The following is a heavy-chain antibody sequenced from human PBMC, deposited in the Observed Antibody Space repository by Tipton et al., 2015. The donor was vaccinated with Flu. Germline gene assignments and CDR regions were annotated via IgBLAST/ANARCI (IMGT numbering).Heavy chain of an antibody. CDR2: IYYSGST. CDR3: ARGSAARPSRAFDI. CDR1: GGSISSSSYY. D-gene: IGHD6-6*01. J-gene: IGHJ3*02. V-gene: IGHV4-39*07. Sequence: LRLSCTVSGGSISSSSYYWGWIRQPPGKGLEWIGSIYYSGSTNYNPSLKSRVTISVDTSKNQFSLKLSSVTAADTAVYYCARGSAARPSRAFDIWGQGTMVTVSS.